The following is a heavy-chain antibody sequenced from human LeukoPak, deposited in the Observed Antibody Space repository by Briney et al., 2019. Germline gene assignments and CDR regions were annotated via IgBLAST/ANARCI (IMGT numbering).Heavy chain of an antibody. CDR1: GGSFSGYY. J-gene: IGHJ4*02. D-gene: IGHD5-18*01. Sequence: SETLSLTCAVYGGSFSGYYWSWIRQPPGKGLEWIGSIYYSGSTYYNPSLKSRVTISVDTSKNQFSLKLSSVTAADTAVYYCARLGDTYYFDYWGQGTLVTVSS. CDR2: IYYSGST. CDR3: ARLGDTYYFDY. V-gene: IGHV4-34*01.